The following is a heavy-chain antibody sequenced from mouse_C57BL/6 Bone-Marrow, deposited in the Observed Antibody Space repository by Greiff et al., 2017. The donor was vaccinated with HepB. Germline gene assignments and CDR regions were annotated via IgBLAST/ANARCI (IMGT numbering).Heavy chain of an antibody. CDR1: GFTFSNYW. CDR3: TLIPCITTVVATDFDN. J-gene: IGHJ2*01. CDR2: IRLKSDNYVT. D-gene: IGHD1-1*01. Sequence: EVQLQESGGGLVQPGGSMKLSCVASGFTFSNYWMNWVRQSPEKGLEWVAQIRLKSDNYVTHYAGSVKGRFTISRDDSKSSVYLQMNNLRDEDTEIYYCTLIPCITTVVATDFDNWGQGTTLTVSS. V-gene: IGHV6-3*01.